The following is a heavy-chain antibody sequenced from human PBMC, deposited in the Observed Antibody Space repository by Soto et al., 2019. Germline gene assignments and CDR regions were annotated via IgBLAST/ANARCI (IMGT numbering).Heavy chain of an antibody. CDR2: TYYRSKWYN. CDR1: GDSVSSNSAA. CDR3: ARDPPTATGALDI. J-gene: IGHJ3*02. D-gene: IGHD4-17*01. V-gene: IGHV6-1*01. Sequence: SQTLALTLGIPGDSVSSNSAAWNWLGHSPSRGLEWLGRTYYRSKWYNDYAGSVQSRISINLDKSKNQFSLQLNSVTPEDTAVYYCARDPPTATGALDIWGQGTMVTVSS.